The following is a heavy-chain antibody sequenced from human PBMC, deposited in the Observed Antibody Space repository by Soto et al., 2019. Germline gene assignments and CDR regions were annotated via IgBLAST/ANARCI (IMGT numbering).Heavy chain of an antibody. J-gene: IGHJ6*02. D-gene: IGHD4-4*01. Sequence: SVKVSCKASGSTFSSYAISWVRQAPGQGLEWMGGIIPIFGTANYAQKFQGRVTITADKSTSTAYMELSSLRSEDTAVYYCARNYRYYYYYGMDVWGQGTTVTVSS. V-gene: IGHV1-69*06. CDR1: GSTFSSYA. CDR3: ARNYRYYYYYGMDV. CDR2: IIPIFGTA.